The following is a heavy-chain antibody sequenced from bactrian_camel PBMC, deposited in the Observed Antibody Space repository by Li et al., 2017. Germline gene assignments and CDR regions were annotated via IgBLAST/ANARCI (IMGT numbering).Heavy chain of an antibody. D-gene: IGHD7*01. CDR2: MNTEGHR. CDR3: ATGHCLTCTGGDCLRSEAYKEEYTY. Sequence: HVQLVESGGGSVQAGGSLTLSCSASTPVACMGWFRQVPGKDPQEVALMNTEGHRRYSPSVEGRFTISKDNAKNTLYLQMDSLNPEDTAMYYCATGHCLTCTGGDCLRSEAYKEEYTYWGQGTQVTVS. J-gene: IGHJ4*01. V-gene: IGHV3S53*01. CDR1: TPVAC.